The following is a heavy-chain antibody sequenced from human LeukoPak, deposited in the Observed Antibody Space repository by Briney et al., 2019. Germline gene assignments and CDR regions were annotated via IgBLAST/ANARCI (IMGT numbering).Heavy chain of an antibody. Sequence: GGSLRLSCAASGFTFSSYAMHWVRQAPGKGLEWVSYITPSSTYTNYADSVKGRFTISRDNAKNSLYLQMNSLRAEDTAVYYCARENSGAFDIWGQGTMVTVSS. J-gene: IGHJ3*02. CDR1: GFTFSSYA. CDR2: ITPSSTYT. V-gene: IGHV3-21*05. CDR3: ARENSGAFDI. D-gene: IGHD1-14*01.